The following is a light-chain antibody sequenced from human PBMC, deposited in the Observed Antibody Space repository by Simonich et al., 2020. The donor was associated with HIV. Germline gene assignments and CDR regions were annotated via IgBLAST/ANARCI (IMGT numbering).Light chain of an antibody. J-gene: IGKJ1*01. CDR3: QQSYSTPWT. Sequence: AIQLTQSPSSLSASVGDRVTITCRASQGISSALAWYQQKPGKAPKLLIYDASSLESGVPSRFSGSGSGTDFTLTINSLQPEDFATYYCQQSYSTPWTFGQGTKVEIK. CDR1: QGISSA. V-gene: IGKV1-13*02. CDR2: DAS.